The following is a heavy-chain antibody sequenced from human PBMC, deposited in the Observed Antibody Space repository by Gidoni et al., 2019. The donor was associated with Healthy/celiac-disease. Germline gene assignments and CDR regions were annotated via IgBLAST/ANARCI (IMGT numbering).Heavy chain of an antibody. CDR3: ARADYGDYGGFDY. J-gene: IGHJ4*02. CDR2: IYYSGST. CDR1: GGSISSYY. Sequence: QVQLQESGPGLVKPSETLSLTCTVSGGSISSYYLSWIRQPPGKGLERMGYIYYSGSTNYTPSLKSRVTISVDTSKNQFSLKLSSVTAADTAVYYCARADYGDYGGFDYWGQGTLVTVSS. V-gene: IGHV4-59*01. D-gene: IGHD4-17*01.